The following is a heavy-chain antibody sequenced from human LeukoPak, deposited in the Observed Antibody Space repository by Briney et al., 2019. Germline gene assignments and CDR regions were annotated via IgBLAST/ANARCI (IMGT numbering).Heavy chain of an antibody. V-gene: IGHV3-23*01. Sequence: PGGSLRLSCAASGFTFSNYAMSWVRQAPGKGLEWVSSLRASDGSTHYGDFAKGRFTISRDNSKNTLYLQMNSLRAEDTALYYCARSPLEWLLYGDSYYFDYWGQGTLVTVSS. J-gene: IGHJ4*02. CDR1: GFTFSNYA. CDR3: ARSPLEWLLYGDSYYFDY. CDR2: LRASDGST. D-gene: IGHD3-3*01.